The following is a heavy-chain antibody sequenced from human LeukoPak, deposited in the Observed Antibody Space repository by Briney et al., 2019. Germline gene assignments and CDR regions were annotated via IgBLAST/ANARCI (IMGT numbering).Heavy chain of an antibody. J-gene: IGHJ4*02. Sequence: GRSLRLSCAGSGFSFRSYSIHWVRQAPGKGLEWVAVISYDGSDKYYADSVKGRFTISRDNSKNTVYLQMNSLRTEDTAVYYWAKEEGWRSYVGTWGQGTLVTVSS. CDR3: AKEEGWRSYVGT. D-gene: IGHD3-10*02. CDR2: ISYDGSDK. V-gene: IGHV3-30*18. CDR1: GFSFRSYS.